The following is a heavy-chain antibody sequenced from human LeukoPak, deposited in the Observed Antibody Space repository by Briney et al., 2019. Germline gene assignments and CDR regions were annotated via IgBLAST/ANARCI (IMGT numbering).Heavy chain of an antibody. J-gene: IGHJ6*03. V-gene: IGHV1-18*01. D-gene: IGHD4-11*01. CDR3: ARDLGTVTTDYYYYYMEI. Sequence: ASVRVSCKASGYNFMTYGISWVRQAPGQGLEWMGWISAYNGAKNFAQKFQGRVTMTTDTSTTTAYMELRSLRSDDKAVYYCARDLGTVTTDYYYYYMEIWGKGTTVTVSS. CDR1: GYNFMTYG. CDR2: ISAYNGAK.